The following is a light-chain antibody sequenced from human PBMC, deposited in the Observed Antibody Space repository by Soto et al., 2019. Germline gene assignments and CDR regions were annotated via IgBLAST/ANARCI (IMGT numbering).Light chain of an antibody. Sequence: DIQLTQSPSFLSASVGDRVTITCRASQGISSYLAWYQQKPGKAPKLLISTASTLQSGVPSRFSGSGSGTEFTLTISSLQPEDFATYCCQQLNNYPRTFGQGTKV. CDR3: QQLNNYPRT. CDR2: TAS. CDR1: QGISSY. V-gene: IGKV1-9*01. J-gene: IGKJ1*01.